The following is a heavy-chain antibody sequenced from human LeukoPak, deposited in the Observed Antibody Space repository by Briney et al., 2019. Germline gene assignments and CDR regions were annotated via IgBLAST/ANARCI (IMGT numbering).Heavy chain of an antibody. V-gene: IGHV4-34*01. J-gene: IGHJ4*02. CDR3: ASRDGDGYNDY. Sequence: SETLSLTCAVYGGSFSGYYWSWIRQPPGKGLEWIGEINHSGSTNYNPSLKSRVTISVDTSKNQFSLKLSSVTAADTAVCYCASRDGDGYNDYWGQGTLVTVSS. CDR1: GGSFSGYY. CDR2: INHSGST. D-gene: IGHD5-24*01.